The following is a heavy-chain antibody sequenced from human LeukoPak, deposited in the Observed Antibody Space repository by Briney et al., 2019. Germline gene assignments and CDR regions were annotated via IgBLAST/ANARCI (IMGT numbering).Heavy chain of an antibody. CDR1: GGSISNGGYS. D-gene: IGHD6-13*01. J-gene: IGHJ3*02. CDR2: IYHSGST. Sequence: SETLSLTCAVSGGSISNGGYSWSWIRQPPGKGLEWIGYIYHSGSTYYNPSLKSRVTISVDRSKNQFSLKLSSVTAANTAVYYCARGGAAAGTLDAFDIWGQGTMVTVSS. CDR3: ARGGAAAGTLDAFDI. V-gene: IGHV4-30-2*01.